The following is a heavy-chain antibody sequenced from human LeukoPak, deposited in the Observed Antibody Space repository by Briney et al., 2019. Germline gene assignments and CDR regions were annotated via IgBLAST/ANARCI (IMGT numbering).Heavy chain of an antibody. D-gene: IGHD5-12*01. CDR1: GYTFTGYY. J-gene: IGHJ5*02. Sequence: ASVKVSCKASGYTFTGYYMHWVRQAPGQGLEWMGWINPNSGGTNYAQKFQGRVTMTRDTSISTAYMELSRLRSDDTAVYDCARESKGYSGYDLNWFDPWGQGTLVTVSS. V-gene: IGHV1-2*02. CDR2: INPNSGGT. CDR3: ARESKGYSGYDLNWFDP.